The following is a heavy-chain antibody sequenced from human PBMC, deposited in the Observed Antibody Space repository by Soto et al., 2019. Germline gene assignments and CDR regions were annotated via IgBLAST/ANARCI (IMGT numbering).Heavy chain of an antibody. V-gene: IGHV3-30*18. CDR1: GFTFSSYG. CDR2: ISYDGSNK. J-gene: IGHJ4*02. CDR3: AKDRAVAGTVY. D-gene: IGHD6-19*01. Sequence: QVQLVESGGGVVQPGRSLRLSCAASGFTFSSYGMHWVRQAPGKGLEWVAVISYDGSNKYYADSVKGRFTISRDNSKNTLYLQMNSLRAEDTAVYYCAKDRAVAGTVYWGQGNLVTVSS.